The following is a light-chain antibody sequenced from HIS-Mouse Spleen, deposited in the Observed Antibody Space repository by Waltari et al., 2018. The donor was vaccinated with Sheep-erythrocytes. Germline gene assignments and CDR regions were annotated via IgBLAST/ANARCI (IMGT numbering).Light chain of an antibody. CDR2: DVS. V-gene: IGLV2-11*01. CDR1: SSDSGGYNY. CDR3: CSYAGSYNHV. Sequence: QSALTQPRPVSGSPGQSVTISCPGTSSDSGGYNYVSWYQQHPGKAPKLMIYDVSKRPSGVPDRFSGSKSGNTASLTISGLQAEDEADYYCCSYAGSYNHVFATGTKVTVL. J-gene: IGLJ1*01.